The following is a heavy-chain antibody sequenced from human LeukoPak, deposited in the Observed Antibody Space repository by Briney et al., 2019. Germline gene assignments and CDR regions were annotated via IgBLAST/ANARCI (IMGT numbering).Heavy chain of an antibody. D-gene: IGHD1-26*01. J-gene: IGHJ4*02. CDR1: GFTFSSYG. Sequence: GGSLRLSCAASGFTFSSYGMHWVRQAPGKGLEWVAFIRYDGSNKYYADSVKGRFTISRDNSENTLYLQMYSLRAEDTAMYYCARDLSAPWELQDWGQGTLVTVSS. CDR3: ARDLSAPWELQD. V-gene: IGHV3-30*02. CDR2: IRYDGSNK.